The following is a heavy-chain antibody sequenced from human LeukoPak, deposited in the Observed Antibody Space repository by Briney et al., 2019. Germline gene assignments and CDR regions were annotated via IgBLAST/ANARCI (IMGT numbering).Heavy chain of an antibody. CDR2: IRGSGIST. CDR3: AKVPYDSTGYNYFDY. J-gene: IGHJ4*02. Sequence: GGSLRLSCAASGFTFSSYAMSWVRHGPGKGLEWVSDIRGSGISTWYADSVKGRFTISRDNSQNTLYLQMNSLRAEDTAAYYCAKVPYDSTGYNYFDYWGQGTLVTVSS. V-gene: IGHV3-23*01. CDR1: GFTFSSYA. D-gene: IGHD3-22*01.